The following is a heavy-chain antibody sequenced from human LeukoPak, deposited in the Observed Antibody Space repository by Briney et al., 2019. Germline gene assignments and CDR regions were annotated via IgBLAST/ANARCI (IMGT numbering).Heavy chain of an antibody. D-gene: IGHD3-16*01. V-gene: IGHV3-30*18. CDR3: AKDDDYVCN. CDR2: ISYDGSNK. J-gene: IGHJ4*02. Sequence: PGGSLRLSCAPSGFTFNNFGMHWVRQAPGKGLEWVAVISYDGSNKYYTDSVKGRFTISRSNTKNTLYLQMNSLRAEDTAVYYCAKDDDYVCNWGQGTLVTVSS. CDR1: GFTFNNFG.